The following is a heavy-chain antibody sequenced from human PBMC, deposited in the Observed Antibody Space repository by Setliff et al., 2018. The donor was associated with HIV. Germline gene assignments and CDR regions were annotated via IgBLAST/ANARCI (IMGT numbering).Heavy chain of an antibody. CDR2: IYTSGSP. V-gene: IGHV4-61*09. Sequence: IRQPAGKGLEWIGHIYTSGSPHYKSSLTSRLTISLDTSRNQFSLKLTSVTAADSATYYCARWVYNSAWSLDYWGQGTLVTVSS. D-gene: IGHD6-19*01. CDR3: ARWVYNSAWSLDY. J-gene: IGHJ4*02.